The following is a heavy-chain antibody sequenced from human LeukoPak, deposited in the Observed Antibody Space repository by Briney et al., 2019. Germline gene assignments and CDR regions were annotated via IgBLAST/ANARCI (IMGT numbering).Heavy chain of an antibody. D-gene: IGHD3-16*01. J-gene: IGHJ4*02. CDR3: ARDGATDY. CDR1: GFTFSSYA. V-gene: IGHV3-21*05. CDR2: ISTTSSYT. Sequence: GGSLRLSCAASGFTFSSYAMHWVRQAPGKGLEWVSYISTTSSYTNHADSVKGRFTISRDNAKNSLYLQMNSLRAEDTAVYYCARDGATDYWGQGTLVTVSS.